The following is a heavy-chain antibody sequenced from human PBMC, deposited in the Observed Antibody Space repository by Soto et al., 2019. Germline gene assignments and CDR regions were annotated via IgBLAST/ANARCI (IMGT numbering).Heavy chain of an antibody. V-gene: IGHV1-69*06. D-gene: IGHD3-22*01. J-gene: IGHJ4*02. CDR3: AREGSSGYKYYFDY. Sequence: SVKVSCKASGGTFSSYAISWVRQAPGQGLEWMGGIIPIFGTANYAQKFQGRVTITADKSTSTAYMELSSLRSEDTAVYYCAREGSSGYKYYFDYWGQGTLVTVSS. CDR2: IIPIFGTA. CDR1: GGTFSSYA.